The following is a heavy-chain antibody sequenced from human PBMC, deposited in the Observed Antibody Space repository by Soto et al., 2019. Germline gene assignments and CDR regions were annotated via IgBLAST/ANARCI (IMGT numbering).Heavy chain of an antibody. CDR1: GFTFSSYS. V-gene: IGHV3-21*01. D-gene: IGHD3-3*01. Sequence: EVQVVESGGGLVKPGGSLTLSCAASGFTFSSYSMNWVRQAPGKGLEWVSSISRTSNYIYYTDSVKGRFTISRDNAKKPIYLQMNSLRAEDTATYYCASGVFGLVSPVIGGYWGQGTLVTVSS. CDR2: ISRTSNYI. CDR3: ASGVFGLVSPVIGGY. J-gene: IGHJ4*02.